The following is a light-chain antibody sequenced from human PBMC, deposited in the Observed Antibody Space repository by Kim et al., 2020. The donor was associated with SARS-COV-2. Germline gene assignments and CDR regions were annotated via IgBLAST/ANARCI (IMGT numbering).Light chain of an antibody. J-gene: IGKJ1*01. CDR1: PSVSSN. V-gene: IGKV3-15*01. Sequence: SPGERATLSCRASPSVSSNLAWYQQKPGQAPRLLIYGASTRATGIPARFSGSGSGTEFTLTISSLQSEDFAVYYCQQYNNWPRGTFGQGTKVDIK. CDR2: GAS. CDR3: QQYNNWPRGT.